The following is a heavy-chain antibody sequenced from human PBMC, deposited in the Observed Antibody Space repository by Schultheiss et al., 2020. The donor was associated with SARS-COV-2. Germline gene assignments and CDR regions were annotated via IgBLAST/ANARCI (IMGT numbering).Heavy chain of an antibody. V-gene: IGHV4-31*03. J-gene: IGHJ6*02. CDR3: ARDRGILSWYYYGMDV. CDR2: IYYSGST. CDR1: GGSISSSSYY. Sequence: SQTLSLTCPVPGGSISSSSYYWGWIRQPPGKGLEWIGYIYYSGSTYYNPSLKSRVTISVDTSKNQFSLKLSSVTAADTAVYYCARDRGILSWYYYGMDVWGQGTTVTVSS. D-gene: IGHD2-15*01.